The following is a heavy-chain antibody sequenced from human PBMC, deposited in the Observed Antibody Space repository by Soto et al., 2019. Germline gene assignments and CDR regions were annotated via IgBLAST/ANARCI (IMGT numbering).Heavy chain of an antibody. V-gene: IGHV2-70*01. CDR3: ARIRRGSPDEVGYYGMDV. Sequence: SGPTLVNPTQTLTLTCTFSGFSLSTSGMCVSWIRQPPGKALEWLALIDWDDDKYYSTSLKTRLTISKDTSKNQVVLTMTNMDPVDTATYYCARIRRGSPDEVGYYGMDVWGQGTTVTVSS. CDR2: IDWDDDK. J-gene: IGHJ6*02. CDR1: GFSLSTSGMC.